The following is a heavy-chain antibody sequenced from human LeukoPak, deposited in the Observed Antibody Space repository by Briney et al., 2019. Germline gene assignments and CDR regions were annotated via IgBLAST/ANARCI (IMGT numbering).Heavy chain of an antibody. V-gene: IGHV4-59*01. CDR3: ARLPRGGYFDY. D-gene: IGHD3-10*01. CDR1: GGSISSYY. CDR2: IHYSGST. J-gene: IGHJ4*02. Sequence: SETLSLTCTVSGGSISSYYWSWIRQPPGKGLEWIGYIHYSGSTNYNRSLKSRVTISIDTSKNQFSLKLTSVTAADTAVYYCARLPRGGYFDYWGQGTLVTVSS.